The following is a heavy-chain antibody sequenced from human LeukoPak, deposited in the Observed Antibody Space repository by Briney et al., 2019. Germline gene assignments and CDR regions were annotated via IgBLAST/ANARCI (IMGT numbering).Heavy chain of an antibody. CDR3: ARLWETYYYDSSGSGHFDY. V-gene: IGHV1-18*01. Sequence: ASVKVSCKASGYTFTNYGISWIRQAPGQGLEWMGWINAYNGNTNYAQNLQGRVTMTTDTSTSTAYVELRSLRSDDTAVYYCARLWETYYYDSSGSGHFDYWGQGTLVTVSS. CDR2: INAYNGNT. CDR1: GYTFTNYG. J-gene: IGHJ4*02. D-gene: IGHD3-22*01.